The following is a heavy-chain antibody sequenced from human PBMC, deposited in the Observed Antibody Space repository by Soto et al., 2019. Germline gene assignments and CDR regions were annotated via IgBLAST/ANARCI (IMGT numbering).Heavy chain of an antibody. Sequence: VGSLRLSCAASGFTFSSYSMNWVRQAPGKGLEWVSSISSSSSYIYYADSVKGRFTISRDNAKNSLYLQMNSLRAEDTAVYYCARGMEDFWSGNYGMDVWGQGTTVTVSS. V-gene: IGHV3-21*01. J-gene: IGHJ6*02. CDR3: ARGMEDFWSGNYGMDV. CDR2: ISSSSSYI. CDR1: GFTFSSYS. D-gene: IGHD3-3*01.